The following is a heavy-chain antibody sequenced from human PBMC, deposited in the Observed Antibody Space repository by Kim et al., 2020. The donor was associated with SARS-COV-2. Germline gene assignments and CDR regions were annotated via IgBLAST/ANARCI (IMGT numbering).Heavy chain of an antibody. CDR1: GGSISSSSGYY. V-gene: IGHV4-39*01. D-gene: IGHD2-15*01. CDR2: VYNTGTT. CDR3: ARQSHFLGYCTGGSCYRGGAFES. Sequence: SETLSLTCTVSGGSISSSSGYYWGWFRQPPGKGLEWIGSVYNTGTTYYNPSLKSRVTISMDTSKNQFSLKLSSVTAADTAVYYCARQSHFLGYCTGGSCYRGGAFESWGQGTMVSVSS. J-gene: IGHJ3*02.